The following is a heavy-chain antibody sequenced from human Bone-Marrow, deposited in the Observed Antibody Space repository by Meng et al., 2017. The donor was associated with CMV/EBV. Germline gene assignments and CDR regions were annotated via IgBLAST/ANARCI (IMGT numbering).Heavy chain of an antibody. J-gene: IGHJ5*02. D-gene: IGHD3-10*01. V-gene: IGHV1-69*05. CDR1: TFKRLA. Sequence: TFKRLAIRWVRTGPGEGLEWMGEINPIFGTANYAQKCQGRVKITKDESTSTAYMEMSSLRSEDTAVYYCAIIRGVTMVRGVHNWFDPWGQGTLVTVSS. CDR2: INPIFGTA. CDR3: AIIRGVTMVRGVHNWFDP.